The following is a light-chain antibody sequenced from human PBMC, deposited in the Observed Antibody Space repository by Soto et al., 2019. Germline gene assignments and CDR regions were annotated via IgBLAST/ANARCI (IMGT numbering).Light chain of an antibody. CDR3: QQYDNLPRT. V-gene: IGKV1-33*01. CDR1: QDISNY. CDR2: DAS. Sequence: DIQMTQSPSSLSASVGDRVTITCQASQDISNYLNWYQQKPRKAPKLLIYDASNLETGVPSRFSGSGSGTNFTFTISSLQPEDIATYYCQQYDNLPRTFGGGTKVDIK. J-gene: IGKJ4*01.